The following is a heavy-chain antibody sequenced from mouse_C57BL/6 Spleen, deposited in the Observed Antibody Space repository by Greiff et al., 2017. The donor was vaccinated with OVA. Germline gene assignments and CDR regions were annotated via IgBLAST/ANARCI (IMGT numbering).Heavy chain of an antibody. CDR2: INPNNGGT. J-gene: IGHJ3*01. Sequence: EVQLQQSGPELVKPGASVKISCKASGYTFTDYYMNWVKQSHGKSLEWIGDINPNNGGTSYNQKFKGKATLTVDKSSSTAYMELRSLTSEDSAVYYCARSLPDGYPFAYWGQGTLVTVSA. D-gene: IGHD2-3*01. CDR1: GYTFTDYY. CDR3: ARSLPDGYPFAY. V-gene: IGHV1-26*01.